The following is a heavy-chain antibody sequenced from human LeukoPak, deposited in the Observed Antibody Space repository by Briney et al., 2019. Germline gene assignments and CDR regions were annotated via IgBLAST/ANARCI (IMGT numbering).Heavy chain of an antibody. D-gene: IGHD6-19*01. J-gene: IGHJ4*02. CDR1: GFTFSSYA. CDR2: ISYDGSNK. CDR3: AKDIVRLAVAADPFDY. V-gene: IGHV3-30*18. Sequence: GGSLRLSCAASGFTFSSYAMNWVRQAPGKGLEWVAVISYDGSNKYYADSVKGRFTISRDNSKNTLYLQMNSLRAEDTAVYYCAKDIVRLAVAADPFDYWGQGTLVTVSS.